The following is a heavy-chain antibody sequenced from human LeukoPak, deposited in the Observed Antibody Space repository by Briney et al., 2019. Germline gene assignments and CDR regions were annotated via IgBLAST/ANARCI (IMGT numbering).Heavy chain of an antibody. J-gene: IGHJ4*02. CDR1: GYSFTSYW. V-gene: IGHV5-51*01. Sequence: GESLKISCKCSGYSFTSYWIGWVRQMPGKGLEWMGIIYPGDSDTRYSPSFQGQVTISADKSISTAYLQWSSLKASDTAMYYCASQVTDYTLTTDYFDYWGQGTLVTVSS. CDR3: ASQVTDYTLTTDYFDY. CDR2: IYPGDSDT. D-gene: IGHD4/OR15-4a*01.